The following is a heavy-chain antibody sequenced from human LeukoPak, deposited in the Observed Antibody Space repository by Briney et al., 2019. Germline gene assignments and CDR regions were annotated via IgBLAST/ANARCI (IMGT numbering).Heavy chain of an antibody. Sequence: GGSLRLSCAASGFIFSSLGMHWVRRAPGQGLEWVAFIRYDGTEKFYADSVKGRFTISRDNSKNTLSLQMNSLRAEDTAVYYCAKHSTIFGCIDQWGQGTLVTVSS. CDR3: AKHSTIFGCIDQ. V-gene: IGHV3-30*02. CDR1: GFIFSSLG. D-gene: IGHD3-3*01. CDR2: IRYDGTEK. J-gene: IGHJ5*02.